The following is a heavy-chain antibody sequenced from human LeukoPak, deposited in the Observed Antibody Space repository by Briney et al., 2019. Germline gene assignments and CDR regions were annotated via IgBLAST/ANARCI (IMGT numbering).Heavy chain of an antibody. J-gene: IGHJ5*02. D-gene: IGHD6-13*01. CDR2: IYYSGST. V-gene: IGHV4-39*07. CDR3: ARDSSSWHYNWFDP. Sequence: PSETLSLTCTVSGGSISSSSYYWGWIRQPPGKGLEWIGSIYYSGSTYYNPSFKSRVTISVDTSKNQFSLKLSSVTAADTAVYYCARDSSSWHYNWFDPWGQGTLVTVSS. CDR1: GGSISSSSYY.